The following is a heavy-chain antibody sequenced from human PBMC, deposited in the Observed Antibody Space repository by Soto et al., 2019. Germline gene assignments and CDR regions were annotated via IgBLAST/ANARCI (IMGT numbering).Heavy chain of an antibody. CDR1: GFSLSSSGVG. CDR3: AHRDGSGWYDYFDY. V-gene: IGHV2-5*02. CDR2: IYWDDDK. Sequence: QITLKESGPPLVKPTQTLTLTCTFSGFSLSSSGVGVGWIRQPPEKALEWLALIYWDDDKRHSPSLKSRLTIXKXTXXNQVVLTMTDMDPVDTATYYCAHRDGSGWYDYFDYWGQGILVTVSS. D-gene: IGHD6-19*01. J-gene: IGHJ4*02.